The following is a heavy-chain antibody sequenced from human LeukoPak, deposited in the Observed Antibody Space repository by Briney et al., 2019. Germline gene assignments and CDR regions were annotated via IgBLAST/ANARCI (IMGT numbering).Heavy chain of an antibody. CDR1: GFTFSSYG. V-gene: IGHV3-30*03. CDR2: ISYDGSNK. Sequence: GGSLRLSCATSGFTFSSYGMHWVRQAPGKGLEWVAVISYDGSNKYYADSVKGRFTISRDNSKNTLYLQMNSLRAEDTAVYYXXXNSGGRRYYFTEWGQGTLVTVSS. D-gene: IGHD3-10*01. CDR3: XXNSGGRRYYFTE. J-gene: IGHJ4*02.